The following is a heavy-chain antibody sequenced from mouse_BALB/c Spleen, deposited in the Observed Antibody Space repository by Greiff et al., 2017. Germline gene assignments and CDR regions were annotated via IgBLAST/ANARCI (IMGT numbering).Heavy chain of an antibody. CDR2: IYPGGGYT. J-gene: IGHJ4*01. CDR1: GYTFTNYW. V-gene: IGHV1-63*02. CDR3: ARIYYYGSSPGNYAMDY. Sequence: QVQLKESGAELVRPGTSVKMSCKAAGYTFTNYWIGWVKQRPGHGLEWIGDIYPGGGYTNYNEKFKGKATLTADTSSSTAYMQLSSLTSEDSAIYYCARIYYYGSSPGNYAMDYWGQGTSVTVSS. D-gene: IGHD1-1*01.